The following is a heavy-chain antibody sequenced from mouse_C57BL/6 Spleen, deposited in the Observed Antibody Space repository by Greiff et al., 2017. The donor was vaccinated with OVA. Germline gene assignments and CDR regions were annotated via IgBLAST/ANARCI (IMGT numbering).Heavy chain of an antibody. D-gene: IGHD2-1*01. Sequence: EVQVIESGPGLVKPSQSLSLTCSVTGYSITSGYYWNWIRQFPGNKLEWMGYISYDGSNNYNPSLKNRISITRDTSKNQFFLKLNSVTTEDTATYYCARVYYGNYYFDYWGQGTTLTVSS. CDR3: ARVYYGNYYFDY. J-gene: IGHJ2*01. V-gene: IGHV3-6*01. CDR1: GYSITSGYY. CDR2: ISYDGSN.